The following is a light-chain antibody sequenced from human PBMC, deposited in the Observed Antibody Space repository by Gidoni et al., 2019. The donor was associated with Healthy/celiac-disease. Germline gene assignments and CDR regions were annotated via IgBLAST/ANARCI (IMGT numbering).Light chain of an antibody. J-gene: IGKJ2*01. CDR2: GAS. Sequence: EIVMTQSPATLSVSPGERATLSCRSSQIVSSNLAWYQQKPGQAPRLLIYGASTRSTGIPAMFSGSVSGTEFTLTISSLQSEDFAVYYCQQYNNWPRTFGQXTKLEIK. V-gene: IGKV3-15*01. CDR3: QQYNNWPRT. CDR1: QIVSSN.